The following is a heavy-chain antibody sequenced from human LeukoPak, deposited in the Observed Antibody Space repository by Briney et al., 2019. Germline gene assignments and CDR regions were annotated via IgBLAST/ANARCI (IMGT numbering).Heavy chain of an antibody. Sequence: GGSLRLSCAVSGFTFSSYVMSWVRQAPGKGLEWVSSISASGGSTYYADSVKGRFTISRDNSKNTLYLQMNSLRVEDTAVYYCANDPSLWSYTISDYWGQGTLVTVSS. CDR2: ISASGGST. CDR1: GFTFSSYV. V-gene: IGHV3-23*01. D-gene: IGHD4/OR15-4a*01. CDR3: ANDPSLWSYTISDY. J-gene: IGHJ4*02.